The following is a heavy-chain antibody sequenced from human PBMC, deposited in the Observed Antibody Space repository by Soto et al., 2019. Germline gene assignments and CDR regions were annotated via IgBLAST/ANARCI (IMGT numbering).Heavy chain of an antibody. J-gene: IGHJ4*02. CDR1: RYTFTSYA. Sequence: XSVKVSCKASRYTFTSYAVHWVRQAPGQRXXXXXXIXXXSGXXQYXXXXXXXVXXPRXXXATKAFMALDRLRSEDTAVYYCSVVPLTFYWGQGTLVTVSS. V-gene: IGHV1-3*01. D-gene: IGHD2-2*01. CDR3: SVVPLTFY. CDR2: IXXXSGXX.